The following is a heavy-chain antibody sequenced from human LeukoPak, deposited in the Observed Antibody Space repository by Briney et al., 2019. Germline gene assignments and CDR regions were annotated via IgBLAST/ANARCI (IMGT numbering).Heavy chain of an antibody. CDR2: ISSSSSTI. D-gene: IGHD1-26*01. Sequence: GGSLRLSCAASGFTFSSYSMNWVRQAPGKGLEWVSYISSSSSTIYYADSVKGRFTISRDNAKNSLYLQMSSLRAEDTAVYYCARYSGSYSSDYWGQGTLVTVSS. V-gene: IGHV3-48*01. CDR3: ARYSGSYSSDY. CDR1: GFTFSSYS. J-gene: IGHJ4*02.